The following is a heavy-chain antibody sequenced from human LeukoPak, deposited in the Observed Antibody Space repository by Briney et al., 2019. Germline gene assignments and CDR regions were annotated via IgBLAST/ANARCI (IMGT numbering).Heavy chain of an antibody. V-gene: IGHV4-30-2*01. CDR3: ASLYCSGGSCIDY. CDR1: GGSISSGGYS. D-gene: IGHD2-15*01. J-gene: IGHJ4*02. Sequence: PSQTLSLTCAVSGGSISSGGYSWSWIRQPPGKGLEWIGYIYHSGSTYYNPSLRSRVTISVDRSKNQFSLKLSPVTAADTAVYYCASLYCSGGSCIDYWGQGTLVTVSS. CDR2: IYHSGST.